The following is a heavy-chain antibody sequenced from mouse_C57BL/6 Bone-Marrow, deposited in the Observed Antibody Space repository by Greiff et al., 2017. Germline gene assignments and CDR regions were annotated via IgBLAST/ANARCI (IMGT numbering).Heavy chain of an antibody. CDR1: GFTFSDYG. Sequence: EVKVVESGGGLVKPGGSLKLSCAASGFTFSDYGMHWVSQAPEKGLEWVAYISSGSSTIYYADTVKGRFTISRDNAKNTLFLQMTSLRSEDTAIYYCARRGNRWFAYWGQGTLVTVSA. D-gene: IGHD2-1*01. CDR2: ISSGSSTI. CDR3: ARRGNRWFAY. J-gene: IGHJ3*01. V-gene: IGHV5-17*01.